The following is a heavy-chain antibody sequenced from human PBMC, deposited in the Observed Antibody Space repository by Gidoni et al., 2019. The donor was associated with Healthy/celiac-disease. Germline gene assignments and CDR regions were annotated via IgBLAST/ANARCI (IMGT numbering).Heavy chain of an antibody. D-gene: IGHD3-10*01. CDR2: IYTSGST. Sequence: VQLQESGPGLVKPSETLSLTCTVSGGSISSYYCSWIRQPAGKGLEWIGRIYTSGSTNDNPSLKSRVTMSVDTSKNQFSLKLSSVTAADTAVYYCAREARFGYGPYDAFDIWGQGTMVTVSS. CDR3: AREARFGYGPYDAFDI. J-gene: IGHJ3*02. V-gene: IGHV4-4*07. CDR1: GGSISSYY.